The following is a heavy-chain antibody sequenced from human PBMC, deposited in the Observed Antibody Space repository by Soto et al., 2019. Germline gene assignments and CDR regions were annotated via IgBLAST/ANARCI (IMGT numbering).Heavy chain of an antibody. CDR1: GGSFSGYY. D-gene: IGHD1-26*01. CDR3: ARFHGTGELVVRPYYFDY. V-gene: IGHV4-34*01. J-gene: IGHJ4*01. CDR2: INHSGST. Sequence: PSETLSLTCAVYGGSFSGYYWSWIRQPPGKGLEWIGEINHSGSTNYNPSLKSRVTISGDTSKNQFSLELSSVTAADTAVYYCARFHGTGELVVRPYYFDYWGHGNLVTVSS.